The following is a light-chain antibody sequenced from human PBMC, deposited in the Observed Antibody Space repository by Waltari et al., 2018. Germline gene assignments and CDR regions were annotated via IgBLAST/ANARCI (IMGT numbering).Light chain of an antibody. Sequence: QSVLTQPPSVSGAPGQRVTISCTGSSSNIGAGYDVHWYQQLPGTAPKLLIYGNNNRPSGVPDRFSGSRSGTSASLAITGLQAEDEADYYCQSYDSSLGRHNYVFGSGTKVTVL. CDR1: SSNIGAGYD. CDR2: GNN. J-gene: IGLJ1*01. V-gene: IGLV1-40*01. CDR3: QSYDSSLGRHNYV.